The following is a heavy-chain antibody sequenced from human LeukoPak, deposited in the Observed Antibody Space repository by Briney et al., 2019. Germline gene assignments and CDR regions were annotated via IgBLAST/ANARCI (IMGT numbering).Heavy chain of an antibody. D-gene: IGHD3-3*01. CDR2: IKSKTDGGTT. V-gene: IGHV3-15*01. CDR1: AFTSSNAW. CDR3: RAYYDFWSGYYSSDWFDP. Sequence: PGGSLRPSCAASAFTSSNAWMSWVRHPPGEGLEWVGRIKSKTDGGTTDYAAPVKGRFTISRDDSKNTLYLQMNSLKTEDTAVYYCRAYYDFWSGYYSSDWFDPWGQGTLVTVSS. J-gene: IGHJ5*02.